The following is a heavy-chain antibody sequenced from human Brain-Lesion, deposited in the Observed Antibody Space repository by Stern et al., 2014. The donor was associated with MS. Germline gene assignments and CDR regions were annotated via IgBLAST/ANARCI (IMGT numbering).Heavy chain of an antibody. CDR2: INRDGSTT. V-gene: IGHV3-74*02. J-gene: IGHJ4*02. Sequence: EVQLVEPGGGLVKPGGSLRLSCAASGFTLSNSWMHWVRQAPGKGMVWVSRINRDGSTTTYADSGKGRFTISRDNAKEALDLQMVSLRAEDTAVYYFTILSGPYGHWGQGTLVTVSS. CDR3: TILSGPYGH. D-gene: IGHD3-10*01. CDR1: GFTLSNSW.